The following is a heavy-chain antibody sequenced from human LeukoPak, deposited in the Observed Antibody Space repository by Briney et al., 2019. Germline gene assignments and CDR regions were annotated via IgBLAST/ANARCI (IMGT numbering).Heavy chain of an antibody. CDR3: ARDRLHYGEYEKTFDY. CDR2: ISYSSSTI. Sequence: GGSLRLSCAASGFTFSSYSMNWARQAPGKGLEWVSYISYSSSTIYYADSVKGRFTISKDNGKNSLYLQMNSLRAEDTAVYYCARDRLHYGEYEKTFDYWGQGTLVTVSS. CDR1: GFTFSSYS. D-gene: IGHD4-17*01. J-gene: IGHJ4*02. V-gene: IGHV3-48*01.